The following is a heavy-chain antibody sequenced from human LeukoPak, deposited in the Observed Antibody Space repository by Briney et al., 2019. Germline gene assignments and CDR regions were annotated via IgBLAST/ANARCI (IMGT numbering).Heavy chain of an antibody. Sequence: ASVKVSCTASGYTFTSYDINWVRQATGQGLEWMGWMNPNSGNTGYAQKFQGRVTMTRNTSISTAYMELSSLGSEDTAVYYCARGRGGYCSSTSCQNWFDPWGQGTLVTVSS. D-gene: IGHD2-2*01. V-gene: IGHV1-8*01. CDR3: ARGRGGYCSSTSCQNWFDP. J-gene: IGHJ5*02. CDR2: MNPNSGNT. CDR1: GYTFTSYD.